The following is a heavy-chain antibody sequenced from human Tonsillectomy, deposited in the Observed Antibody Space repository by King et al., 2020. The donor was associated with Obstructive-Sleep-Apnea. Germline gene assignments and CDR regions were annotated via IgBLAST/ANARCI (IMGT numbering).Heavy chain of an antibody. CDR1: GFTFSSYW. CDR3: ARPSYSSSWYDWYFDL. J-gene: IGHJ2*01. Sequence: VQLVESGGGLVQPGGSLRLSCASSGFTFSSYWMSWVRQAPGKGLEWVANIKQDGSEKYYVDSVKCRFTITRDNAKNSLYLQMNSLRAEDTAVYYCARPSYSSSWYDWYFDLWGRGTLVTVSS. D-gene: IGHD6-13*01. V-gene: IGHV3-7*01. CDR2: IKQDGSEK.